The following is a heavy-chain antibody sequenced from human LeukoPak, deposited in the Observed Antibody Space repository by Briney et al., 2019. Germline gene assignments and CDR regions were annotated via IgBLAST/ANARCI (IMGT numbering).Heavy chain of an antibody. D-gene: IGHD3-22*01. J-gene: IGHJ4*02. CDR1: GFTVSSNY. Sequence: GGSLRLSCAASGFTVSSNYMSWVRQAPEKGLEWVSVIYSGGSTYYADSVKGRFTISRDNSKNTLSLQMNSLRAEDTAVYYCARGEEYDSKEGLDSWGQGTLVTVSS. CDR2: IYSGGST. V-gene: IGHV3-53*05. CDR3: ARGEEYDSKEGLDS.